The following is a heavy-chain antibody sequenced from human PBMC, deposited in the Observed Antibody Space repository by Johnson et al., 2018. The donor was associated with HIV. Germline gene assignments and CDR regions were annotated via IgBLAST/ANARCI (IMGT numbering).Heavy chain of an antibody. V-gene: IGHV3-30-3*01. CDR3: AREWELLGSAFDI. CDR2: ISYDGSNK. CDR1: GFTFSSYA. J-gene: IGHJ3*02. D-gene: IGHD1-26*01. Sequence: QMLLVESGGGVVQPGRSLRLSCAASGFTFSSYAMHWVRQAPGKGLEWVAVISYDGSNKYYADSVKGRFTISRDNSKNTLYLQMNSLRAEDTAVYYFAREWELLGSAFDIWGQGTMVTVSS.